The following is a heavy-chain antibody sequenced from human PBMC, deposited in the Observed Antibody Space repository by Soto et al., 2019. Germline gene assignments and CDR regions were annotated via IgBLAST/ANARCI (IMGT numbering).Heavy chain of an antibody. CDR2: IYHSGST. V-gene: IGHV4-4*02. CDR3: ASVRGGYYYAMDV. D-gene: IGHD3-16*01. Sequence: QVQLQESGPGLVKPSGTLSLTCAVSGGSISSSNWWSWVRQPPGKGLEWIGEIYHSGSTNYNPSLKSRVTVSVDKSKIQFSLKLSSVTAADTAVYYCASVRGGYYYAMDVWGQGTTVTVSS. CDR1: GGSISSSNW. J-gene: IGHJ6*02.